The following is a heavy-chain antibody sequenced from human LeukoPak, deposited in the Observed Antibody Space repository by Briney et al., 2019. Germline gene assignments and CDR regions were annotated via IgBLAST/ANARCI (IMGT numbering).Heavy chain of an antibody. CDR3: AREGSGYYYDSSGYWA. J-gene: IGHJ4*02. CDR1: GFTFSDYY. Sequence: PGGSLRLSCAASGFTFSDYYVSWIRQAPGKGLEWVSYISSSSSYTNYADSVKGRFTISRDNAKNSLYLQMNSLRAEDTAVYYCAREGSGYYYDSSGYWAWGQGTLVTVSS. D-gene: IGHD3-22*01. CDR2: ISSSSSYT. V-gene: IGHV3-11*05.